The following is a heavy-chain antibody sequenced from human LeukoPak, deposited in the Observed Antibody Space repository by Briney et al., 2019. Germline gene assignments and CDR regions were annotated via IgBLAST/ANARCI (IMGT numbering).Heavy chain of an antibody. CDR2: ISSSGSTI. Sequence: GGSLRLSCAASGFTFSSYEMNWVRQAPGKGLEWVSYISSSGSTIYYADSVKCRFTISRDNAKNSLYLQMNSLRAEDAAVYYCARASQELPQLYYYYYMDVWGKGTTVTVSS. J-gene: IGHJ6*03. D-gene: IGHD6-13*01. CDR3: ARASQELPQLYYYYYMDV. CDR1: GFTFSSYE. V-gene: IGHV3-48*03.